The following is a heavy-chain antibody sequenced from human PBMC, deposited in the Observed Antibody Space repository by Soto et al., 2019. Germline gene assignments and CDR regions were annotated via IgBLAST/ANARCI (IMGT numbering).Heavy chain of an antibody. J-gene: IGHJ4*02. CDR1: GFTFSSYG. CDR3: AKGAIFGVVIPQVDY. D-gene: IGHD3-3*01. CDR2: ISYDGSNK. V-gene: IGHV3-30*18. Sequence: QVQLVESGGGVVQPGRSLRLSCAASGFTFSSYGMHWVRQAPGKGLEWVAVISYDGSNKYYADSVKGRFTISRDNSKNTLYLQMNSVRAEDTAVYYCAKGAIFGVVIPQVDYWGQGTLVTVSS.